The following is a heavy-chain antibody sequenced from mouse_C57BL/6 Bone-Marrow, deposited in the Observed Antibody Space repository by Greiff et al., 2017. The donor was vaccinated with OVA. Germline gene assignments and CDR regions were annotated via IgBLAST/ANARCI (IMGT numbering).Heavy chain of an antibody. CDR3: ARIDYGAY. Sequence: QVQLKQSGPGLVQPSQSLSITCTVSGFLLTSYGVHWVRQSPGKGLEWLGVIWSGGSTDYNAAFISRLSISKDNSKSQVFFKMNSLQADDTAIYYCARIDYGAYWGQGTLVTVSA. V-gene: IGHV2-2*01. CDR1: GFLLTSYG. CDR2: IWSGGST. J-gene: IGHJ3*01. D-gene: IGHD2-4*01.